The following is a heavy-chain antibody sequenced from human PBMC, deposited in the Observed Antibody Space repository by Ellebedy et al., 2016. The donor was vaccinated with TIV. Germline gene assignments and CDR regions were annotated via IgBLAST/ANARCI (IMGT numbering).Heavy chain of an antibody. CDR2: ITSSSSYI. V-gene: IGHV3-21*04. Sequence: ETLSLTCTVSGASINSYSCSWIRQAPGKGLEWVSSITSSSSYIYYADSVKGRFTISRDNAKNSLYLQMNSLRAEDTAVYYCAKDWGVPAAISLAFDIWGQGTMVTVSS. CDR1: GASINSYS. D-gene: IGHD2-2*01. J-gene: IGHJ3*02. CDR3: AKDWGVPAAISLAFDI.